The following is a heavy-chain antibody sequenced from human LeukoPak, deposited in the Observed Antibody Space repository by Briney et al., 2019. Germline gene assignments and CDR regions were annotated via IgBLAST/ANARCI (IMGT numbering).Heavy chain of an antibody. J-gene: IGHJ5*02. Sequence: SETLSLTFTVSGGSISGYYWSWIRQPAEKGLKWIGRIYDDGSTSYDPSFKSRVTMSVDTSKNQFSLRLSSVTAADTGVYYCARDREVTGTPRFDPWGQGILVSVS. D-gene: IGHD1-7*01. CDR2: IYDDGST. CDR3: ARDREVTGTPRFDP. V-gene: IGHV4-4*07. CDR1: GGSISGYY.